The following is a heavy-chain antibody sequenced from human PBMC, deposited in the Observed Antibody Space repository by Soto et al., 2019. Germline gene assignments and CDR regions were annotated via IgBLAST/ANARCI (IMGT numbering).Heavy chain of an antibody. CDR1: GFTFSNYW. Sequence: EVQLVESGGGLVQPGGSLRLSCAASGFTFSNYWMYWVRQAPGKGLEWVSRINSDGSVSSYADSVKGRLTISRDNVKNTLYLQMDSLRAEDTALYYCARGDCVGGTCYSLAGYFYYYMVVWGKGTTVTVFS. J-gene: IGHJ6*03. D-gene: IGHD2-15*01. CDR3: ARGDCVGGTCYSLAGYFYYYMVV. CDR2: INSDGSVS. V-gene: IGHV3-74*02.